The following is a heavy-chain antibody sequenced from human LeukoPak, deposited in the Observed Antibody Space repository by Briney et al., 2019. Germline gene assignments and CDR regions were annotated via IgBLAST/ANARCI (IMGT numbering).Heavy chain of an antibody. Sequence: PGGSLRLSCAACGFNFNIYSMNWVRQAPGKGLEWVSYITSSSSTIYYADSVRGRFIISRDNAKKSVYLQLNNLRADDTAVYYCARSTEWYADYWGQGTLVTVSS. J-gene: IGHJ4*02. CDR1: GFNFNIYS. CDR3: ARSTEWYADY. V-gene: IGHV3-48*01. D-gene: IGHD3-3*01. CDR2: ITSSSSTI.